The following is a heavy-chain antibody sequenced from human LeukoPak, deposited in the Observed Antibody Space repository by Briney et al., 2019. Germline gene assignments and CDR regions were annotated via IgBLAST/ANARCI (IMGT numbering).Heavy chain of an antibody. D-gene: IGHD3-9*01. J-gene: IGHJ4*02. V-gene: IGHV4-34*01. CDR2: ITHSGTT. Sequence: GSLRLSCAASGFTVSSNYMSWVRQAPGKGLEWIGEITHSGTTNYNPSLKTRVTISVDMSNKRFSLQVTSVTAADTAVYYCVRCPRDYDILTGPDYWGQGTLVTVSS. CDR1: GFTVSSNY. CDR3: VRCPRDYDILTGPDY.